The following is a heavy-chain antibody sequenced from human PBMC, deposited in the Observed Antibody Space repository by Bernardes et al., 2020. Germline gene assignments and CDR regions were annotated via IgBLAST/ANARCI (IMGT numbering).Heavy chain of an antibody. Sequence: GGSLRLSCVASGFNFATYKMSWVRQAPGEGLEWLSHISGGGSYTYYTDSVTDRFTISRDNAKNSLFLQMESLRAEDTAVYYCARDVGGTDWRFGFDVWGPGTMVHVSS. V-gene: IGHV3-11*06. CDR3: ARDVGGTDWRFGFDV. CDR2: ISGGGSYT. CDR1: GFNFATYK. D-gene: IGHD3-9*01. J-gene: IGHJ3*01.